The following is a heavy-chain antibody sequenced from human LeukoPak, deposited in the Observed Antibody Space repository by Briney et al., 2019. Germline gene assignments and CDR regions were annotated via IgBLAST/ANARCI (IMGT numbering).Heavy chain of an antibody. CDR2: IYPGDSDT. CDR1: GYSFTSYW. Sequence: GESLKISCKGSGYSFTSYWIGWVRQMPGKGLEWMGIIYPGDSDTRYSPSFQGQVTISADKSISTAYLQWSSLKASDTAMYYCARHRSTVTTDYYYGMGVWGQGTTVTVSS. V-gene: IGHV5-51*01. J-gene: IGHJ6*02. D-gene: IGHD4-17*01. CDR3: ARHRSTVTTDYYYGMGV.